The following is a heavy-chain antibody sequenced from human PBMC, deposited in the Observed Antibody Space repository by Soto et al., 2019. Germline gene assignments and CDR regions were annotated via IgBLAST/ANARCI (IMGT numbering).Heavy chain of an antibody. J-gene: IGHJ4*02. CDR3: ARHGTPATAPYSGYDPVLGY. CDR2: INPNSGGT. Sequence: QGLEWMGWINPNSGGTNYAQKFQGWVTMTRDTSISTAYMELSRLTSDDTAVYYCARHGTPATAPYSGYDPVLGYLGQGTLVTVSS. V-gene: IGHV1-2*04. D-gene: IGHD5-12*01.